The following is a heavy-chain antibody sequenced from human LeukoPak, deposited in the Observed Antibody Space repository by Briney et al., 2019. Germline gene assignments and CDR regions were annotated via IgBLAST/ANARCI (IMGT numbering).Heavy chain of an antibody. CDR1: GYTFTSYG. D-gene: IGHD3-22*01. Sequence: ASVKVSCKASGYTFTSYGISWVRQAPGQGLEWMGWISAYNGNTNYAQKLQGRVTMTTDTSTGTAYMELRSLRSDDTAVYYCAREGVTYYYDSSGYQPFDYWGQGTLVTVSS. CDR2: ISAYNGNT. V-gene: IGHV1-18*01. J-gene: IGHJ4*02. CDR3: AREGVTYYYDSSGYQPFDY.